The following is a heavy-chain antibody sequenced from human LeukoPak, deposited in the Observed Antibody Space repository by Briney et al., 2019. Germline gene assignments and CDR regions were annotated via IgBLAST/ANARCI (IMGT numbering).Heavy chain of an antibody. CDR2: ISGSGNSA. J-gene: IGHJ3*02. V-gene: IGHV3-23*01. CDR1: GFTFSSYA. Sequence: GGSLRLSCAASGFTFSSYAMSWVRQAPGKGLEWVSGISGSGNSAFYPDSVKGRFTISRDNSEKTLYLQMISLRAEDTAVYYCAKPLHAFDIWGQGTMVTVSS. CDR3: AKPLHAFDI. D-gene: IGHD2-15*01.